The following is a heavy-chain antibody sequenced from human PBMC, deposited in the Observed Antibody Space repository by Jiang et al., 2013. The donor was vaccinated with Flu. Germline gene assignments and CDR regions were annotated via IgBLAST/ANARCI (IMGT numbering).Heavy chain of an antibody. Sequence: TCARLWWVLQWLLLELDPPVPGKGLEWIGQISHTWKHRLQPSLESRVTMSVDTSKNQFSLELRSVTAADTALYYCAKSGRGAQLWTYLSWGQGTLVTVSS. J-gene: IGHJ4*02. V-gene: IGHV4-34*01. D-gene: IGHD5-24*01. CDR1: WVLQWLL. CDR3: AKSGRGAQLWTYLS. CDR2: ISHTWKH.